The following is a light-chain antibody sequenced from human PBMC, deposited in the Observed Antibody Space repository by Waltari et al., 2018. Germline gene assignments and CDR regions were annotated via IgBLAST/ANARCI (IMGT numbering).Light chain of an antibody. V-gene: IGKV3D-20*01. CDR3: QQYGSSPLT. CDR2: DAS. CDR1: QSVSSSY. J-gene: IGKJ4*01. Sequence: EVVLTQSPATLSLSPGDRAALSCGASQSVSSSYLAWYQQKPGPAPRLLIYDASSRATGIPVRFSGSGSGTDFTLTISRLEPEDFAVDYCQQYGSSPLTFGGGTKVEIK.